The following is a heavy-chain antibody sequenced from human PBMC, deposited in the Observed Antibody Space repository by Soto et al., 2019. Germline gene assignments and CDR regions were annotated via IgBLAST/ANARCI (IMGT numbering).Heavy chain of an antibody. D-gene: IGHD6-13*01. Sequence: SLKVSCKASGGTLSGYAISWVRQAPVQVLEWMGGIIPIFGTANHAQKFQGRVTITADKSTSTAYMELSSLRSEDTAVYYCARSARPGIAAAVFSQNYWDYWGQGTLVTVAS. CDR2: IIPIFGTA. CDR3: ARSARPGIAAAVFSQNYWDY. J-gene: IGHJ4*02. V-gene: IGHV1-69*06. CDR1: GGTLSGYA.